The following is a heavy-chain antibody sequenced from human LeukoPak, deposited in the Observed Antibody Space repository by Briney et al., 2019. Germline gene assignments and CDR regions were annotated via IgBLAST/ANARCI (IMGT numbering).Heavy chain of an antibody. CDR3: ARVTNNWGYYYYYMDV. CDR1: GFTLSRDS. Sequence: GGSLRLSCAASGFTLSRDSMNWVRQAPGKGLEWVSSITSSSNYIYYADSVKGRFTISRDNAKNSLYLQMNSLRAEDTAVYYCARVTNNWGYYYYYMDVWGKGTTVTVSS. J-gene: IGHJ6*03. CDR2: ITSSSNYI. D-gene: IGHD7-27*01. V-gene: IGHV3-21*01.